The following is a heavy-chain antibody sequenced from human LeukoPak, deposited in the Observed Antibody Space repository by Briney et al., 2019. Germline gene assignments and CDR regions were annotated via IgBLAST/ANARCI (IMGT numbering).Heavy chain of an antibody. D-gene: IGHD3-10*01. CDR3: ARSAYYYGSGSCRLYWFDP. Sequence: ASVKVSCKASGYTFTSYGISWVRQAPGQGLEWMGWISAYNGNTNYAQKLQGRVTMATDTSTSTAYMELRSLRSDDTAVYYCARSAYYYGSGSCRLYWFDPWGQGTLVTVSS. J-gene: IGHJ5*02. CDR1: GYTFTSYG. CDR2: ISAYNGNT. V-gene: IGHV1-18*01.